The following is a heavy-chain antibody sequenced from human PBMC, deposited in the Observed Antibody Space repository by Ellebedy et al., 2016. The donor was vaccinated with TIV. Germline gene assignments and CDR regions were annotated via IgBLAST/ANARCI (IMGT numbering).Heavy chain of an antibody. Sequence: GESLKISXAASMSKFTFSSSGMHWVRQAPGKGLEWLAFIQTDGNTEYYADSVKGRFTISRDNSKNTVYLEMNSLRAEDTAIYYCVRAPRGQYYFDYWGQGILVTVSS. CDR1: KFTFSSSG. CDR2: IQTDGNTE. J-gene: IGHJ4*02. CDR3: VRAPRGQYYFDY. V-gene: IGHV3-30*02. D-gene: IGHD5-12*01.